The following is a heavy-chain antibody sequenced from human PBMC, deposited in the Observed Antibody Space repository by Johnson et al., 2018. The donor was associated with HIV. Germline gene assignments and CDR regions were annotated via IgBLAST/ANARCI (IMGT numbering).Heavy chain of an antibody. CDR1: GFAFSSYG. Sequence: QVQLVESGGGVVQPGGSLRLSCAASGFAFSSYGMHLVRQAPGKGLEWVAFIRYDGSNKYYADSLKGRFTISRDNAKNSLYLQMNSLRAEDTAFYYCARGEWELNAGHGFDIWGQGTMVTVSS. D-gene: IGHD1-26*01. CDR2: IRYDGSNK. J-gene: IGHJ3*02. CDR3: ARGEWELNAGHGFDI. V-gene: IGHV3-30*02.